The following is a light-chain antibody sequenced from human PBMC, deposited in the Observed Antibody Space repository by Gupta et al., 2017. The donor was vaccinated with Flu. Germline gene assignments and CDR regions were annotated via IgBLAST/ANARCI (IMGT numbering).Light chain of an antibody. V-gene: IGLV8-61*01. Sequence: VLPQEPSFSVSPGGTVTLTCGLRSVPVSPDYYPTWYQPTPGQAQLMIIYNTNHRSAGVPDRFSGSIRASKAALTITGAEADDECDYYCCEYWGGGSWVIGGGTKLTVL. J-gene: IGLJ3*02. CDR3: CEYWGGGSWV. CDR1: SVPVSPDYY. CDR2: NTN.